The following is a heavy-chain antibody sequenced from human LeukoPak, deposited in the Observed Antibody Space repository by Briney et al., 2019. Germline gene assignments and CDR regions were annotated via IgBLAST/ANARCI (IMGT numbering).Heavy chain of an antibody. V-gene: IGHV3-64D*09. CDR2: ISSNGATT. Sequence: GGSLRLSCSASGLTFSSNAMQWVRQAPGKGLEYVSAISSNGATTYYADSVKGRFTISRDNSKNTLYLQMSSLRTDDTAVYYCVNFNFVGSPYWGQGTLVTVSS. J-gene: IGHJ4*02. CDR3: VNFNFVGSPY. D-gene: IGHD1-26*01. CDR1: GLTFSSNA.